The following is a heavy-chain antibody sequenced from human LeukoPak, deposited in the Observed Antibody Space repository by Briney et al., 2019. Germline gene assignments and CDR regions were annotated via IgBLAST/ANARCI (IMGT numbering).Heavy chain of an antibody. Sequence: GGSLRLSCSASGFTFTSYALHWVRQAPGKGLEHVSSISSYGGGTYYADSVKGRFTISRDNSKNTLYLQMNSLRAEDTAVYYCAKETGRWELEWGQGTLVTVSS. V-gene: IGHV3-64*04. J-gene: IGHJ4*02. CDR1: GFTFTSYA. CDR3: AKETGRWELE. CDR2: ISSYGGGT. D-gene: IGHD1-26*01.